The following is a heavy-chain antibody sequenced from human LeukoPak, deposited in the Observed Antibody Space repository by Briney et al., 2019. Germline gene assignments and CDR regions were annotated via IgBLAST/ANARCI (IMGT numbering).Heavy chain of an antibody. CDR2: INHNGNVN. D-gene: IGHD3-16*01. J-gene: IGHJ6*02. CDR3: ARGGGLDV. V-gene: IGHV3-7*03. Sequence: GGSLRLSCAASGFTFNNYALSWVRQAPGKGLEWVASINHNGNVNYYVDSVKGRFTISRDNAKNSLYLQMSNLRAEDTAVYFCARGGGLDVWGQGATVTVSS. CDR1: GFTFNNYA.